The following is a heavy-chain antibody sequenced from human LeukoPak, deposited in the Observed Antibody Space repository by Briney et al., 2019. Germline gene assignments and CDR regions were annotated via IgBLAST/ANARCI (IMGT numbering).Heavy chain of an antibody. D-gene: IGHD3-10*01. CDR2: IRSRAYGGTP. V-gene: IGHV3-49*04. CDR3: SRSGAGRDHLDS. CDR1: GFTFGDYA. J-gene: IGHJ4*02. Sequence: PGGSLRLSCTGSGFTFGDYALNWVRQAPGKGLEWVGFIRSRAYGGTPEYAASVKGRFIISRDDSKSFAYLQMNSLNTEDTAVYYCSRSGAGRDHLDSWGQGTLVTVSS.